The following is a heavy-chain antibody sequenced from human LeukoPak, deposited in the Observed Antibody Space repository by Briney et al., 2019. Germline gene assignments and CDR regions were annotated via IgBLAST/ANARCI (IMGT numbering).Heavy chain of an antibody. CDR1: GFSFSSYA. Sequence: GGSVRLSCEASGFSFSSYALTWVRHAPGKGLEWVSTISDYPHYADSVRGRFTISRDNSRKTVFLQMNSLTPEDAATYYCTKDSQGSYDGFWYGTYGMDVWGQGTTVTVSS. J-gene: IGHJ6*02. D-gene: IGHD3-16*01. CDR3: TKDSQGSYDGFWYGTYGMDV. CDR2: ISDYP. V-gene: IGHV3-23*05.